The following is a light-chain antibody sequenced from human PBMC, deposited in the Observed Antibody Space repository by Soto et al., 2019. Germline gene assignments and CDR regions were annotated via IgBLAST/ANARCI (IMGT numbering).Light chain of an antibody. CDR3: QQYNNWPPLT. Sequence: DIQMTQSPSTLSASVGDRVTITCRASQSISAWLAWYQQKPGKAPNLLIYKASSLESGVPSRFSGNGSGTEFTLTISSLQSEDFAVYYCQQYNNWPPLTFGGGTKVDIK. V-gene: IGKV1-5*03. CDR2: KAS. J-gene: IGKJ4*01. CDR1: QSISAW.